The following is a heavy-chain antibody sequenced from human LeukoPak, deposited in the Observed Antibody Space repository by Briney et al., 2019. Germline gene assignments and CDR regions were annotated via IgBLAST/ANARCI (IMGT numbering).Heavy chain of an antibody. CDR1: GGSISSYY. CDR3: AREGFGSGYFYGMDV. Sequence: SETLSLACTVSGGSISSYYWGWIRQPPGKGLEWIGSIYYSGSTYYNPSLKSRVTISVDTSKNQFSLKLSSVTAADTAVYYCAREGFGSGYFYGMDVWGQGTTVTVSS. CDR2: IYYSGST. V-gene: IGHV4-39*02. D-gene: IGHD3-3*01. J-gene: IGHJ6*02.